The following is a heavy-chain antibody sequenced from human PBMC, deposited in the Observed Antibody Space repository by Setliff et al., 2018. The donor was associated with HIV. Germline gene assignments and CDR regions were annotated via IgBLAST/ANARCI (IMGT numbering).Heavy chain of an antibody. J-gene: IGHJ5*01. CDR1: GYRFTSYH. CDR3: ARDVAYTGYNSDS. Sequence: ASVKVSCKASGYRFTSYHISWVRQAPGQGLEWLGRISASNGQTDYVHNYQGRLSMTTDSSTTTAYMELASLRIDDTAVYYCARDVAYTGYNSDSWGQGTLVTVSS. CDR2: ISASNGQT. V-gene: IGHV1-18*01. D-gene: IGHD5-18*01.